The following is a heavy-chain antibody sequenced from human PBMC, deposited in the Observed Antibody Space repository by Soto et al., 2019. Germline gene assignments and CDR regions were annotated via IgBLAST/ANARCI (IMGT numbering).Heavy chain of an antibody. CDR3: AREAVLTFTTLSEVNV. J-gene: IGHJ6*02. D-gene: IGHD4-4*01. CDR2: IIPMFGTT. V-gene: IGHV1-69*18. Sequence: QVQLVQSGAEVKTPGSSVKVSCEASGGTFNSYSINWVRQAPGQGLEWMGRIIPMFGTTDYAQRFQGRVTFTADESTNTASMEVTNLTSESTAVYYFAREAVLTFTTLSEVNVWAQGTTVTVSS. CDR1: GGTFNSYS.